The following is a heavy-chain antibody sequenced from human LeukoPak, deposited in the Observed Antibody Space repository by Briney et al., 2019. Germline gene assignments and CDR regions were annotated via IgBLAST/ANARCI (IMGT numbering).Heavy chain of an antibody. CDR1: GYTFTSYY. CDR2: INPSGGST. CDR3: ARGRCSSTGCYHFDY. D-gene: IGHD2-2*01. J-gene: IGHJ4*02. Sequence: ASVKVSCKASGYTFTSYYMHWVRQAPGQGLEWMGMINPSGGSTSYAQKFQGRVTMTRDTSTSTVYMELSSLRSEDTAVYYCARGRCSSTGCYHFDYWGQGTLVTVSS. V-gene: IGHV1-46*01.